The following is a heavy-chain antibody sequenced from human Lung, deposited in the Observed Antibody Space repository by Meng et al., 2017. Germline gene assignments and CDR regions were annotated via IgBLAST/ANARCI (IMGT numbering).Heavy chain of an antibody. V-gene: IGHV4-34*01. CDR1: VGSFSGYQ. Sequence: QVQLQQWGAGELKPSEPLSLTCAVYVGSFSGYQWNWIRQSPGKGLEWIGEINHRGRTNYNPSLKSRVTISVDTSKNQFSLKLSSVTAADTAVYYCARDQGGAGSDWGQGTLVTVSS. D-gene: IGHD3-10*01. CDR3: ARDQGGAGSD. CDR2: INHRGRT. J-gene: IGHJ4*02.